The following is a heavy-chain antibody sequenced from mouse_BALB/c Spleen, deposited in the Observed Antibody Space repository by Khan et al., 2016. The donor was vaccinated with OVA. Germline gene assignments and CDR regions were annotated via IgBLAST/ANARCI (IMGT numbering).Heavy chain of an antibody. V-gene: IGHV5-4*02. Sequence: EVELVESGGGLVKPGGSLKLSCAASGFTFSDYYMYWVRQTPEKRLEWVATISDGGTYIYYPDNVKGRFTISRDNARNNLYLQMSSLKSEDTAMYDCTRGYYGDPVAYWGQGTLVTVSA. J-gene: IGHJ3*01. CDR2: ISDGGTYI. D-gene: IGHD2-13*01. CDR1: GFTFSDYY. CDR3: TRGYYGDPVAY.